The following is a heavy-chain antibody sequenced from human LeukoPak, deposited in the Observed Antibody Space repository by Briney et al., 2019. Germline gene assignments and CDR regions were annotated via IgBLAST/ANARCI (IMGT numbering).Heavy chain of an antibody. CDR1: GGSISAYY. CDR2: VFYTGAT. V-gene: IGHV4-59*08. CDR3: ARGGKLVDY. J-gene: IGHJ4*02. D-gene: IGHD3-16*01. Sequence: SETLSLTCTVSGGSISAYYWSWIRQPPGKGLEWIGDVFYTGATNCNPSLESRVTISVDTSKNQFSLKLSSVTAADTAVYYCARGGKLVDYWGQGTLVTVSS.